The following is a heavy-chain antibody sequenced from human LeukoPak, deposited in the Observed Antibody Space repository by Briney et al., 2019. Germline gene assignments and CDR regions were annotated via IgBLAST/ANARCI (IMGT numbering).Heavy chain of an antibody. Sequence: GGSLRLSCAASGFTFDDYTMHWVRQAPGKGLEWVSLISWDGGSTYYADSVKGRFTISRDNSKNSLYLQMNSLRTEDTALYYCAKGGGRWLQLPIDYWGQGTLVTVSS. CDR2: ISWDGGST. CDR3: AKGGGRWLQLPIDY. D-gene: IGHD5-24*01. CDR1: GFTFDDYT. J-gene: IGHJ4*02. V-gene: IGHV3-43*01.